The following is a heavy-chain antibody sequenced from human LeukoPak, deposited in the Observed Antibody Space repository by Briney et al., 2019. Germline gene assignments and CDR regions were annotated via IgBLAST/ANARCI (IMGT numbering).Heavy chain of an antibody. CDR3: ARDPLGYCSGGSCYPFDY. V-gene: IGHV3-33*01. J-gene: IGHJ4*02. CDR1: GFTFSSYG. Sequence: GGSLRLSCAASGFTFSSYGMHWVRQAPGKGLEWVAVIWYDGSNKYYADSVKGRFTISRDNSKNTLCLQMNSLRAEDTAVYYCARDPLGYCSGGSCYPFDYWGQGTLVTVSS. D-gene: IGHD2-15*01. CDR2: IWYDGSNK.